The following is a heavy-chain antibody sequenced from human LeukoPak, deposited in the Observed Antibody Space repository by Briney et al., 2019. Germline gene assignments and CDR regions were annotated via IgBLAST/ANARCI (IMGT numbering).Heavy chain of an antibody. CDR3: ARDQGITIFGVDGYYYYGMDV. Sequence: SVKVSCKASGGTFSSYAISWVRQAPGQGLEWMGGIIPIFGTANYAQKFQGRVTITADESTSTAYMELSSLRSEDTAVYYCARDQGITIFGVDGYYYYGMDVWGQGATVTVSS. J-gene: IGHJ6*02. CDR2: IIPIFGTA. V-gene: IGHV1-69*13. CDR1: GGTFSSYA. D-gene: IGHD3-3*01.